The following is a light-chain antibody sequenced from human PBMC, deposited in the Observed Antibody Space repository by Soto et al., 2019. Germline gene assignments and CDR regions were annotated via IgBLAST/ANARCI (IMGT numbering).Light chain of an antibody. CDR1: SSDVGGYEY. V-gene: IGLV2-14*01. CDR3: SSYTSSSSVV. CDR2: EVS. J-gene: IGLJ2*01. Sequence: QSVLTQPASVSGSPGQSITISCTGTSSDVGGYEYVSWYQQHPGKAPKLMIYEVSNRPSGVSNRFSGSKSGNTASLTISGLQAEDEADYYCSSYTSSSSVVIGGGTKLTVL.